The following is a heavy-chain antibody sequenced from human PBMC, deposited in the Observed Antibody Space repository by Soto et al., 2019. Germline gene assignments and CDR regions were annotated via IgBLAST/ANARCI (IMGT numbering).Heavy chain of an antibody. V-gene: IGHV4-39*01. D-gene: IGHD5-18*01. CDR1: GGSISSSSYY. Sequence: SLTCTVSGGSISSSSYYWGWIRQPPGKGLEWIGSIYYSGSTYYNPSLKSRVTISVDTSKNQFSLKLSSVTAADTAVYYCARRGGYSYGHRGWFDPWGQGTLVTVSS. CDR3: ARRGGYSYGHRGWFDP. CDR2: IYYSGST. J-gene: IGHJ5*02.